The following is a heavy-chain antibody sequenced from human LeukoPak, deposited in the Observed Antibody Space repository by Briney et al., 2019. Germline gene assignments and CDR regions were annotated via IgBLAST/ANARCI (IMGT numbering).Heavy chain of an antibody. CDR3: ASSMDIVVVPAVPIGY. CDR1: GGSFSGYY. CDR2: INHSGST. D-gene: IGHD2-2*03. Sequence: SETLSLTCAVYGGSFSGYYWSWIRQPPGKGLEWIGEINHSGSTNYNPSLKSRVTTSVDTSKNQFSLKLSSVTAADTAVYYCASSMDIVVVPAVPIGYWGQGTLVTVSS. J-gene: IGHJ4*02. V-gene: IGHV4-34*01.